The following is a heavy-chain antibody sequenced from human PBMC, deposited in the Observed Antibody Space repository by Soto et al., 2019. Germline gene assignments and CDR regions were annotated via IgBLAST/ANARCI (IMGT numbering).Heavy chain of an antibody. V-gene: IGHV3-23*01. CDR1: GFTFSSYA. CDR3: AKDPPTQYGSGSYLIDF. J-gene: IGHJ4*02. Sequence: EVQLLESGGGLVQPGGSLRLSCAASGFTFSSYAMSWVRQSPGKGLEWVSAISGSGGSTYYADSVKGRFTISRDNSKKRMYLQINSLGSEDTTVYFCAKDPPTQYGSGSYLIDFWGQGTLVTVS. D-gene: IGHD3-10*01. CDR2: ISGSGGST.